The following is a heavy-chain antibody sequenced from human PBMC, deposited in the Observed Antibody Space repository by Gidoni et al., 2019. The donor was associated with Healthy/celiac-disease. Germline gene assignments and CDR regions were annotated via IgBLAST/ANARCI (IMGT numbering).Heavy chain of an antibody. J-gene: IGHJ6*02. Sequence: EVQLVESGGGVVRPGGSLRLSCEASGFPLADYGMSWVRQAPGKGLEWVSGINWNGGSTGYADSVKGRFTISRDNAKNSLYLQMNSLRAEDTALYHCARGIAVADYYYGMDVWGQGTTVTVSS. CDR3: ARGIAVADYYYGMDV. V-gene: IGHV3-20*01. CDR1: GFPLADYG. CDR2: INWNGGST. D-gene: IGHD6-19*01.